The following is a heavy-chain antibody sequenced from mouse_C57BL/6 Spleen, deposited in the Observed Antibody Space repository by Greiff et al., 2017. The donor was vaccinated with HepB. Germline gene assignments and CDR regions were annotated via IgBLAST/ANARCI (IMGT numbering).Heavy chain of an antibody. CDR3: ARYWDLYFDY. V-gene: IGHV1-82*01. J-gene: IGHJ2*01. CDR1: GYAFSSSW. D-gene: IGHD4-1*01. CDR2: IYPGDGDT. Sequence: VKLQESGPELVKPGASVKISCKASGYAFSSSWMNWVKQRPGKGLEWIGRIYPGDGDTNYNGKFKGKATLTADKSSSTAYMQLSSLTSEDSAVYFCARYWDLYFDYWGQGTTLTVSS.